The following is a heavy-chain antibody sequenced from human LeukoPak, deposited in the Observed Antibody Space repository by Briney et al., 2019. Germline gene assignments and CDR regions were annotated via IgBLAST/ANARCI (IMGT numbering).Heavy chain of an antibody. V-gene: IGHV3-48*01. CDR1: GFTFSDYS. D-gene: IGHD6-6*01. CDR2: ISTNSGTI. Sequence: GGSLRLSCAASGFTFSDYSMNWVRQAPGKGLEWVSYISTNSGTIYYADSVEGRFTISRDNSKNTLYLQMNSLRAEDTAVYYCAGSSPYEVGAFDIWGQGTMVTVSS. CDR3: AGSSPYEVGAFDI. J-gene: IGHJ3*02.